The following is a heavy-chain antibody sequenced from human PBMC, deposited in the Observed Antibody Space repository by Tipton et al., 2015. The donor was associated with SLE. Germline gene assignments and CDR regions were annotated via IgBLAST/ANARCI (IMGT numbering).Heavy chain of an antibody. D-gene: IGHD2-21*01. V-gene: IGHV4-34*01. Sequence: TLSLTCVVYGGSFSDYSWSWIRQSPGKGLEWIGEINHSGSTNYNPSLKSRVTISVDTSKNQFSLKLSSVTASDTAVYYCARGFRPYYFDPWGQGTLVIVSS. CDR1: GGSFSDYS. CDR2: INHSGST. J-gene: IGHJ4*02. CDR3: ARGFRPYYFDP.